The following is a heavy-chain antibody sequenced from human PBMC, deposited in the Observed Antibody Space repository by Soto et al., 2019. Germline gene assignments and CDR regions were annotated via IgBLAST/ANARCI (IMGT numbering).Heavy chain of an antibody. Sequence: SVKVSCKASGGTFSSYVISWVRQAPGQGLEWMGGIIPIFGTANYAQKFQGRVTITADESTSTAYMELSGLRSEDTAVYYCARDACSGGSCYSPGIGHRAAPRFDYWGQGTLVTVSS. J-gene: IGHJ4*02. CDR3: ARDACSGGSCYSPGIGHRAAPRFDY. V-gene: IGHV1-69*13. D-gene: IGHD2-15*01. CDR1: GGTFSSYV. CDR2: IIPIFGTA.